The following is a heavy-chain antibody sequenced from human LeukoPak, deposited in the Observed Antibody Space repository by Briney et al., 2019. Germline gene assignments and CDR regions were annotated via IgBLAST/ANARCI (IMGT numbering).Heavy chain of an antibody. CDR3: ARSSGYNGGAYYFDY. CDR1: GFAFSTYN. Sequence: GGSLRLSCAASGFAFSTYNMNWVRQAPGKGLEWVAYTSNSGNTIYYADSVKGRFTVSRDNAKNSLYLQMNSLRAEDTAVYYCARSSGYNGGAYYFDYWGQGTLVTVSS. CDR2: TSNSGNTI. J-gene: IGHJ4*02. V-gene: IGHV3-48*04. D-gene: IGHD3-16*01.